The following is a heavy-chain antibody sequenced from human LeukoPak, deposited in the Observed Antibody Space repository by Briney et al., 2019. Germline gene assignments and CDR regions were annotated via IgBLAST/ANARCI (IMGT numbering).Heavy chain of an antibody. CDR1: GGSISSGSYY. D-gene: IGHD6-6*01. Sequence: PSETLSLTCTVSGGSISSGSYYWSWIRQPAGKGLEWIGRIYTSGSTNYNPSLKSRVTISVDTSKNQFSLKLSSVTAADTAVYYCAREGSSSSGNPVDYWGQGTLVTVSS. CDR2: IYTSGST. J-gene: IGHJ4*02. V-gene: IGHV4-61*02. CDR3: AREGSSSSGNPVDY.